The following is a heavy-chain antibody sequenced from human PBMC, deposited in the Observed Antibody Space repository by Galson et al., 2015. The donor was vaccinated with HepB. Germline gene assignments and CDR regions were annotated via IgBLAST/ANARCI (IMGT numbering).Heavy chain of an antibody. V-gene: IGHV3-7*05. CDR2: IKEDGSEK. Sequence: SLRLSCAASEFILSMYWMNWVRQASGKGLEWVANIKEDGSEKNYVDSVKGRFTIARDNAKNSLYLQMNSLRAEDTAVYYCARVKRGEWYSFYYYGMDVWGRGTTVTVSS. J-gene: IGHJ6*02. CDR3: ARVKRGEWYSFYYYGMDV. D-gene: IGHD3-10*01. CDR1: EFILSMYW.